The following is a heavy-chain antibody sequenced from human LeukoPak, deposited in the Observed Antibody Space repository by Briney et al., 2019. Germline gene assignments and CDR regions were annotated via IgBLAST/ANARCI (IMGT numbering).Heavy chain of an antibody. Sequence: SGTLSLTCTVSGVFIGSSLYYWGWIRQPPGKGLEWIGSLYDSGTTHYNVSLKTRLTMSIDTSKNQFSLKLSSVTAADTAVYYCARQVGRGTQIYYMDVWGRGTTVTVSS. CDR2: LYDSGTT. D-gene: IGHD3-16*01. CDR1: GVFIGSSLYY. J-gene: IGHJ6*03. V-gene: IGHV4-39*07. CDR3: ARQVGRGTQIYYMDV.